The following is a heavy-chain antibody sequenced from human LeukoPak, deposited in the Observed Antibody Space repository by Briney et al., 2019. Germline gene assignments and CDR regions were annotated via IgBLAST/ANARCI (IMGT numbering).Heavy chain of an antibody. Sequence: PGGSLRLSCAASGFTFSSYAMSWVRQAPGKGLEWVSAISGSGGSTYYADSVKGRFTISRDNSKNTLYLQMNSLRAEDTAVYYCAKGVVPAVSQGFRGFDPWGQGTLVTVSS. D-gene: IGHD2-2*01. CDR2: ISGSGGST. J-gene: IGHJ5*02. CDR1: GFTFSSYA. V-gene: IGHV3-23*01. CDR3: AKGVVPAVSQGFRGFDP.